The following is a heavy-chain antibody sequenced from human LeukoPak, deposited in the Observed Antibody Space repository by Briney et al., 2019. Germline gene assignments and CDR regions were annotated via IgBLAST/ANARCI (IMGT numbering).Heavy chain of an antibody. D-gene: IGHD2-2*01. CDR2: INHSGST. V-gene: IGHV4-34*01. CDR1: GGSFSGYY. Sequence: PSETLSLTCAVYGGSFSGYYWSWIRQPPGKGLEWIGEINHSGSTNYNPSLKSRVTISVDTSNNQFSLKLSSVTAADTAVYYCARDCSSTSCYLGIGDAFDIWGQGTMVTVSS. CDR3: ARDCSSTSCYLGIGDAFDI. J-gene: IGHJ3*02.